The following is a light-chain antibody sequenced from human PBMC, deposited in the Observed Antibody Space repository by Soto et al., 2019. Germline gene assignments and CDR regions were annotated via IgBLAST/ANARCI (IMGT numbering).Light chain of an antibody. Sequence: DIQMTQSTSSLSASLGDRVTITWRASQSISSYLNWYQQKPGKAPKLLIYKASSLESGVPSTFSGSGSGTEFTLTISSLKPDDFATYYCQQYDTYWTFGQGTKVDI. CDR1: QSISSY. J-gene: IGKJ1*01. V-gene: IGKV1-5*03. CDR3: QQYDTYWT. CDR2: KAS.